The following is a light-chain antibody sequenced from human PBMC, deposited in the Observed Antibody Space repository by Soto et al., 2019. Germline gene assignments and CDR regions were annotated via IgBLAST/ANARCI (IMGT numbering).Light chain of an antibody. CDR2: DAS. CDR1: QSISSY. J-gene: IGKJ4*01. V-gene: IGKV3-11*01. CDR3: HQRGNWPLT. Sequence: EIVLTQSPATLSLSPGERATLSCRASQSISSYLAWYQQRPGQAPRLLIYDASNRATGIPARFSGSGSGTDFTLTISCLEPEDFAVYYCHQRGNWPLTFGGGTKVEIK.